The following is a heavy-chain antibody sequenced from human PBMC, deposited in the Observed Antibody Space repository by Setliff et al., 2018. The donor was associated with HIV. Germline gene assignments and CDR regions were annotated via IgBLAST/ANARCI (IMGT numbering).Heavy chain of an antibody. Sequence: SVKVSCKVSGGTFSSYAISWVRQAPGQGLEWMGRIIPIFGTANYAQKFQGRVTITADKSTSTAYMALSSLRSEDTAVYYCARDPGEGGGGFLDWTIGYYYYMDVWGKGATVPVSS. J-gene: IGHJ6*03. CDR2: IIPIFGTA. CDR3: ARDPGEGGGGFLDWTIGYYYYMDV. D-gene: IGHD3-3*01. V-gene: IGHV1-69*06. CDR1: GGTFSSYA.